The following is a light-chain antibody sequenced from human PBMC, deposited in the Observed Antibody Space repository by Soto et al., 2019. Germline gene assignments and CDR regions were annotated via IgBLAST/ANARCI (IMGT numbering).Light chain of an antibody. V-gene: IGKV3-20*01. CDR3: RQYGRSLGFA. J-gene: IGKJ4*01. CDR2: GAS. Sequence: EIVLTPSPGTLSVSPGDRVTLSCRASQSISINLAWYQHKPGQAPRLLIHGASTRATGVPDRFSGSGSGTDFTLTISRLEPEDFAVYYCRQYGRSLGFAFGGGTKVDIK. CDR1: QSISIN.